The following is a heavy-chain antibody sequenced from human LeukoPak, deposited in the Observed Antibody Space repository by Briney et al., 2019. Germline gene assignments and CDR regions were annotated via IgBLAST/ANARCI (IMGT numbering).Heavy chain of an antibody. J-gene: IGHJ6*04. Sequence: SETLSLTCAVYGTSFSGYYWSWIRQPPGKGLEWIGEIDHRGRAKYNPSLKSRVSTSIDTSKNQFSLNLSSATAADTAVYYCARDVDTALMDVWGEGTTVIVSS. CDR3: ARDVDTALMDV. V-gene: IGHV4-34*01. CDR2: IDHRGRA. D-gene: IGHD5-18*01. CDR1: GTSFSGYY.